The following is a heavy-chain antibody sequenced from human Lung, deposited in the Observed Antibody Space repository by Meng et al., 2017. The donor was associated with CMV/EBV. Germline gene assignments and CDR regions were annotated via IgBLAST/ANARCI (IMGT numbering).Heavy chain of an antibody. V-gene: IGHV4-61*01. CDR2: IYYSGST. Sequence: SETLSLTCTVSGGSVSSGSYYWSWIRQPPGKGLEWIGYIYYSGSTNYNPSLKSRVTISVDTSKNQFSLKLSSVTAADTAVDYCARGFRGGYYYEDGMAVWGQGTPVTVSS. D-gene: IGHD2-15*01. CDR1: GGSVSSGSYY. J-gene: IGHJ6*02. CDR3: ARGFRGGYYYEDGMAV.